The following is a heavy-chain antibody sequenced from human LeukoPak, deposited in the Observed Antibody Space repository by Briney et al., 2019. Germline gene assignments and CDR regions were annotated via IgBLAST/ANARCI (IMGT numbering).Heavy chain of an antibody. J-gene: IGHJ4*02. CDR1: GFTFSNYA. CDR2: LSGTGGST. CDR3: AIYYYGSGSQYYFDY. V-gene: IGHV3-23*01. D-gene: IGHD3-10*01. Sequence: PGGSLRLSCAASGFTFSNYAMSWVRQAPGKGLEWVSTLSGTGGSTYYADSVKGRFTISRDNSKNTLYLQMNSLRAEDTAVYYCAIYYYGSGSQYYFDYWGQGTLVTVSS.